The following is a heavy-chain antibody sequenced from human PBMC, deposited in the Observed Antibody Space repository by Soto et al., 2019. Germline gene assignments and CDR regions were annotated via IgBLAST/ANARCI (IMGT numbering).Heavy chain of an antibody. V-gene: IGHV3-13*01. CDR2: IGTAGDT. CDR3: AKGSGNIRPYGMDV. CDR1: GFTFSSYD. Sequence: GGFLRLSCAASGFTFSSYDMHWVRQATGKGLEWVSAIGTAGDTYYPGSVKGRFTISRENAKNSLYLQMNSLRAGDTAVYYCAKGSGNIRPYGMDVWGQGTTVTVSS. J-gene: IGHJ6*02.